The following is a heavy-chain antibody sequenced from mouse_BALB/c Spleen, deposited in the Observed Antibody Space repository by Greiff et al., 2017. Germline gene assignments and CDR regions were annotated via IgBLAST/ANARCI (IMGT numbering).Heavy chain of an antibody. D-gene: IGHD1-2*01. J-gene: IGHJ3*01. CDR2: IYPGNSDT. CDR1: GYTFTSYW. V-gene: IGHV1-5*01. CDR3: TKSHYGVAWFAY. Sequence: VQLQQSGTVLARPGASVKMSCKASGYTFTSYWMHWVKQRPGQGLEWIGAIYPGNSDTSYNQKFKGKAKLTAVTSTSTAYMELSSLTNEDFAVYYCTKSHYGVAWFAYWGQGTLVTVSA.